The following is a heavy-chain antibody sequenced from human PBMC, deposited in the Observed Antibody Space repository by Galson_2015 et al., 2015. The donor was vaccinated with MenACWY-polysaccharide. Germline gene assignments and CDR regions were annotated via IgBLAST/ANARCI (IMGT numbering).Heavy chain of an antibody. CDR2: ISTGGST. Sequence: GLVKPSETLSLTCTVSRGSVSSYYWSWTRQPAGKGLEWIGRISTGGSTTYNPSLKSRVTMSLDRSNNQFSLKLTSVTAADTAIYYCARVGYSGYDSRFEHWGPGTLVAVSS. CDR1: RGSVSSYY. J-gene: IGHJ4*02. V-gene: IGHV4-4*07. CDR3: ARVGYSGYDSRFEH. D-gene: IGHD5-12*01.